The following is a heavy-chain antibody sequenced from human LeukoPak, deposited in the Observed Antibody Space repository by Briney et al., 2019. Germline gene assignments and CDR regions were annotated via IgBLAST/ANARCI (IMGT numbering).Heavy chain of an antibody. CDR3: AKEFTRVEDCGGVCGLDY. CDR1: GFSFRSHW. J-gene: IGHJ4*02. D-gene: IGHD2-21*02. V-gene: IGHV3-7*01. Sequence: GGSLRLSCAASGFSFRSHWMSWVRQAPGKGLEWVANRNQEGSEKYYADSVKGRFTISRDNSKNTLYLQMNSLRAEETAVYYCAKEFTRVEDCGGVCGLDYWGQGTLVTVSS. CDR2: RNQEGSEK.